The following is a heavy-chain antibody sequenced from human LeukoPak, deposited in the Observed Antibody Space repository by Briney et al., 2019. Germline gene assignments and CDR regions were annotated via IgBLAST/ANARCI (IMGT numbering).Heavy chain of an antibody. V-gene: IGHV1-69*04. CDR1: GGTFDNYA. D-gene: IGHD2-2*01. Sequence: ASVKVSCKASGGTFDNYAVNWVREAPGLGLEWMGRIIPMLGKTNSAQKFQDRVTFTADKSTGTAYMELTHLRPDDTAVYFCARGLFGGFAAAPFDHRGQGTLVTVSP. CDR2: IIPMLGKT. J-gene: IGHJ4*02. CDR3: ARGLFGGFAAAPFDH.